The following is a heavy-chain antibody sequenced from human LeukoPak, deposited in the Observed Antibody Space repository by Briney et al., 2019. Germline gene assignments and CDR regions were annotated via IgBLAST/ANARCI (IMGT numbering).Heavy chain of an antibody. J-gene: IGHJ3*02. V-gene: IGHV4-34*01. D-gene: IGHD3-3*02. CDR2: INHSGST. CDR3: ASIFCPHAFDI. CDR1: GGSFSGYY. Sequence: SETLSLTCAVYGGSFSGYYWSWIRQPPGKGLEWIGEINHSGSTNYNPSLKSRVTITVDTSKNQFSLKLSSVTAADTAVYYCASIFCPHAFDIWGQGTMVTVSS.